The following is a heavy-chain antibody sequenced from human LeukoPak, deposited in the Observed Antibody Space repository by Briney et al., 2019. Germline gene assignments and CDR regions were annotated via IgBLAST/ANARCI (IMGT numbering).Heavy chain of an antibody. CDR1: GYTFTSYG. CDR3: ARVGLPYYYGSGSLYYFDY. CDR2: ISAYNGNT. V-gene: IGHV1-18*01. D-gene: IGHD3-10*01. Sequence: GASVKVSCKASGYTFTSYGISWVRQAPGQGLEWMGWISAYNGNTNYARKLQGRVTMTTDTSTSTAYMELRSLRSDDTAVYYCARVGLPYYYGSGSLYYFDYWGQGTLVTVSS. J-gene: IGHJ4*02.